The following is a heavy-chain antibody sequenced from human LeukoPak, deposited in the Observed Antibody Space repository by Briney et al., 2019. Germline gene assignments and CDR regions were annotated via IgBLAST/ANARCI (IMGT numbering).Heavy chain of an antibody. V-gene: IGHV3-30-3*01. D-gene: IGHD6-19*01. Sequence: ERSLRLSCGASGFSFSDYAMHWVRQAPAKGLEWAAVISYDGNNIHYADSVKGRFTISRDNSKNTLYLQMNSLRAEDTAVYYCARDKQWLYCFDQWGQGTPVTVSS. CDR1: GFSFSDYA. CDR2: ISYDGNNI. CDR3: ARDKQWLYCFDQ. J-gene: IGHJ4*02.